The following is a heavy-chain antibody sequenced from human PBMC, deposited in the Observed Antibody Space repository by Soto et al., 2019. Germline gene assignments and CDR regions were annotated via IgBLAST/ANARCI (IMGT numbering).Heavy chain of an antibody. V-gene: IGHV4-59*01. J-gene: IGHJ4*02. D-gene: IGHD5-12*01. CDR3: ARVRDGYKRDYFDY. CDR1: GGSISSYY. Sequence: SETLSLTCTVSGGSISSYYWSWIRQPPGKGLEWIGYIYYSGSTNYNPSLKSRVTISVDTSKNQFSLKLSSVTAADTAVYYCARVRDGYKRDYFDYGGQGTLVTVAS. CDR2: IYYSGST.